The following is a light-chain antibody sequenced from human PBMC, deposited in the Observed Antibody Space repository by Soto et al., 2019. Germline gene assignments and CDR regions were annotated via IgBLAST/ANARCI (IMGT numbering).Light chain of an antibody. CDR3: QQSYSLTLT. Sequence: DIQMTQSPSSLSASVGDRVTITCRASQSISSYLNWYQQKPGKAPKLLIYAASSLQSGVPSRFSGSGSGTDLTLTISSLQPEDFATYYCQQSYSLTLTFGGGTKVEIK. CDR2: AAS. V-gene: IGKV1-39*01. J-gene: IGKJ4*01. CDR1: QSISSY.